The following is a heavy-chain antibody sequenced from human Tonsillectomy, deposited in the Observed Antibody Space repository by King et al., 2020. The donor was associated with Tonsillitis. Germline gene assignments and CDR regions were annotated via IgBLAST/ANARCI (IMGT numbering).Heavy chain of an antibody. Sequence: QLVQSGAEVKNPGASVKVSCKASGYTFTSYGISWVRQAPGQGLEWMGWISAYNGNTNYAQKFQGRVTMTTDTSKSTAYMDLRSLRSDERAVYYCAREEYYYDSSGYYYFDYLGQGTLVTVSS. J-gene: IGHJ4*02. CDR2: ISAYNGNT. V-gene: IGHV1-18*01. CDR1: GYTFTSYG. D-gene: IGHD3-22*01. CDR3: AREEYYYDSSGYYYFDY.